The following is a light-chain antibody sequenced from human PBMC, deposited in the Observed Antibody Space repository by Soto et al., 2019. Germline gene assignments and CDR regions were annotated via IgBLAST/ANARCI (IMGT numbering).Light chain of an antibody. CDR1: LSISNTY. CDR3: QHYDTSPA. V-gene: IGKV3-20*01. CDR2: ATS. Sequence: EIVLTQSPGTLSLSPGERATLSCRASLSISNTYLAWYRQKPGQAPGLLIYATSNRGTGIPDRFSGSGSGTDFTLTISRLEPEDFAVYYCQHYDTSPAFGQGTKVEIK. J-gene: IGKJ1*01.